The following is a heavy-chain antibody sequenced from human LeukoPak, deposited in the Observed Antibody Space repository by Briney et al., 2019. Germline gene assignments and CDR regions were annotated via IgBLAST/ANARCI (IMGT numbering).Heavy chain of an antibody. CDR1: GGSFSGYY. Sequence: SETLSLTCAVYGGSFSGYYWSWIRQPPGKGLEWIGEINHSGSTNYNPSLKSRVTISVDTSKNQFSLKLSSVTAADTAVYYCAGVRGGSGTRGYYYGMDVWGKGTTVTVSS. D-gene: IGHD3-10*01. CDR2: INHSGST. CDR3: AGVRGGSGTRGYYYGMDV. J-gene: IGHJ6*04. V-gene: IGHV4-34*01.